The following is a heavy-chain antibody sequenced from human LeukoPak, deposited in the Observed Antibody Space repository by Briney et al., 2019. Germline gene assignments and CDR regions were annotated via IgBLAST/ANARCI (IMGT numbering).Heavy chain of an antibody. J-gene: IGHJ2*01. CDR1: GGSPSSDY. CDR2: VYNSGDT. V-gene: IGHV4-59*08. D-gene: IGHD3-16*01. CDR3: ARLKLGAYFDL. Sequence: SETLSLTCTVSGGSPSSDYWSWIRQSPGKGLEWVGYVYNSGDTGKNTSLKSRVTILLDTSKNQCSLKLTSVSAADTAVYYCARLKLGAYFDLWGRGTLVTVSS.